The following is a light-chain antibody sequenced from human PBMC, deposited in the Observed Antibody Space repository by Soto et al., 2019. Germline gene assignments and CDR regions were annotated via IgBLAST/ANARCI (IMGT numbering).Light chain of an antibody. CDR3: QQYNDWPLT. CDR2: GAS. V-gene: IGKV3-15*01. Sequence: EMVMTQSPATLSVSPGERATLSCRASQSVGSNLAWYQEKPGQAPRLLIHGASTRATGIPARFSGSESGTEFTLTISRLQSEDFAVYYCQQYNDWPLTFGGGTKVEIK. J-gene: IGKJ4*01. CDR1: QSVGSN.